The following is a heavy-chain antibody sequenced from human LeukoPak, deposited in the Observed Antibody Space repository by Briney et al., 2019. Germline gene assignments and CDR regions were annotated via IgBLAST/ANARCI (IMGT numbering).Heavy chain of an antibody. CDR3: AKDREIVVVTGIFDY. CDR2: FSGSGGST. CDR1: GFTFSSYA. D-gene: IGHD2-21*02. J-gene: IGHJ4*02. Sequence: GGSLRLSCAASGFTFSSYAMSWVRQAPGKGLGWVSAFSGSGGSTYYADSVKGRFTISRDNSKNTLYLQMNSLRAEDTAVYYCAKDREIVVVTGIFDYWGQGTLVTVPS. V-gene: IGHV3-23*01.